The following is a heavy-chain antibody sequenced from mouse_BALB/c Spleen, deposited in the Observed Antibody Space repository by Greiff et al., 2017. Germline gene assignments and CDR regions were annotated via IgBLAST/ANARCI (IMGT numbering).Heavy chain of an antibody. CDR2: IRNKANGYTT. Sequence: EVQRVESGGGLVQPGGSLRLSCATSGFTFTDYYMSWVRQPPGKALEWLGFIRNKANGYTTEYSASVKGRFTISRDNSQSILYLQMNTLRAEDSATYYCARGSYGSSYWYFDVWGAGTTVTVSS. V-gene: IGHV7-3*02. CDR1: GFTFTDYY. CDR3: ARGSYGSSYWYFDV. J-gene: IGHJ1*01. D-gene: IGHD1-1*01.